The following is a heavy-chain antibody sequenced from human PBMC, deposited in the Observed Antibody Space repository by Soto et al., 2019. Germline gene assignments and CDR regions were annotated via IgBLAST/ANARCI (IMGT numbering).Heavy chain of an antibody. CDR2: IYYSGST. V-gene: IGHV4-39*01. CDR3: ARLIAARPGCYRFDP. CDR1: GGSISSSSYY. J-gene: IGHJ5*02. D-gene: IGHD6-6*01. Sequence: SETLSLTCTVSGGSISSSSYYWVWIRQPPGKGLEWIGSIYYSGSTYYNPSLKSRVTISVYTSKNQFSLKLSSVTAADTAVYYCARLIAARPGCYRFDPWGQGTLVTVSS.